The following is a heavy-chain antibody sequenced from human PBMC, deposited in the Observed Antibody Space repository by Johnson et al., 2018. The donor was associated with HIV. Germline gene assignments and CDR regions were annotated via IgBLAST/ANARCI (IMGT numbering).Heavy chain of an antibody. CDR3: ARGGVYSSSWYPFQGAFDI. J-gene: IGHJ3*02. V-gene: IGHV3-13*01. CDR2: IGTAGDT. D-gene: IGHD6-13*01. Sequence: VQLVESGGGVVQRGGSLRLSCEASGFTFKTFGIHWVRQAIGKGLEWVSAIGTAGDTYYPGSVKGRFTISRENAKNSLYLRMNSLRAGDTAVYYCARGGVYSSSWYPFQGAFDIWGQGTMVTVSS. CDR1: GFTFKTFG.